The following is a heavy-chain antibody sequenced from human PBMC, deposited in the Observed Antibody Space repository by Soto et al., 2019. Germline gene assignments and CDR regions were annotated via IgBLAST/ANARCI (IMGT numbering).Heavy chain of an antibody. V-gene: IGHV4-38-2*01. J-gene: IGHJ4*02. CDR1: SYSITSDYY. Sequence: PSETLSLTCAVSSYSITSDYYWGWIRQPPGKGLEWIGAIYHSGSTYYNPSLKSRVTISVDTSKNQFSLKLISVTAADTAVYYCARFSGCPDYWGQGTLVTVSS. D-gene: IGHD6-19*01. CDR3: ARFSGCPDY. CDR2: IYHSGST.